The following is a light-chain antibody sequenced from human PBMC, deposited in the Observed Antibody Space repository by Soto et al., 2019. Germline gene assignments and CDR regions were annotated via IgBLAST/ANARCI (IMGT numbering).Light chain of an antibody. Sequence: EIVLTQSPATLSLSPGERATLSCRASQSVSSYLAWYQHKPGQAXTLXIYDASNRATGIPARFSGSGSGTDFTLTISSLEPEDFAVYYGQQRSSWPPITFGQGTRLEIK. J-gene: IGKJ5*01. CDR1: QSVSSY. CDR2: DAS. V-gene: IGKV3-11*01. CDR3: QQRSSWPPIT.